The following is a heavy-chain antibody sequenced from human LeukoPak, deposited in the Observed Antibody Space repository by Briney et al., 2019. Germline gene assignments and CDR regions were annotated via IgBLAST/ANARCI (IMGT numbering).Heavy chain of an antibody. CDR3: ARDVYCSGGSCHPYYYYYYGMDV. CDR2: ISSSGTTI. J-gene: IGHJ6*02. D-gene: IGHD2-15*01. Sequence: GGSLRLSCAASGFTFRSYSMNWVRQVPGKGLEWVSYISSSGTTIYYRDSVKGRFTISRDNAKNSLYLQMNSLRAEDTAVYYCARDVYCSGGSCHPYYYYYYGMDVWGQGTTVTVSS. V-gene: IGHV3-48*01. CDR1: GFTFRSYS.